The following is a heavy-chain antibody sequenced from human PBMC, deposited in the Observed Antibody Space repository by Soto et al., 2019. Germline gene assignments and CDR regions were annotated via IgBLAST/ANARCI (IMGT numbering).Heavy chain of an antibody. CDR2: IDPSGRVT. V-gene: IGHV1-46*01. Sequence: QVQLIQFGAEVKKPGASVKVSCNASGYTFTKFHIHWVRQAPGQGLEWMGMIDPSGRVTREAQRVVGRIPLTGNTSTSSVSMGLRSLRSEDRAVYYCARDMIGHDNYETIGYYFDHWGQGTLVTVSS. J-gene: IGHJ4*02. CDR1: GYTFTKFH. D-gene: IGHD3-16*01. CDR3: ARDMIGHDNYETIGYYFDH.